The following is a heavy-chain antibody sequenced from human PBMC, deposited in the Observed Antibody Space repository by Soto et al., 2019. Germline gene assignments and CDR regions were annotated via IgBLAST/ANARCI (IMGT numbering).Heavy chain of an antibody. CDR1: GYTFTGYY. D-gene: IGHD6-19*01. Sequence: ASVKVSCKASGYTFTGYYMHWVRQAPGQGLEWMGWINPNSGGTNYAQKFQGWVTMTRDTSISTAYMELSRLRSDDTAVYYCARDSGRHSSGWLFDYWGQGTLVTVSS. CDR3: ARDSGRHSSGWLFDY. V-gene: IGHV1-2*04. J-gene: IGHJ4*02. CDR2: INPNSGGT.